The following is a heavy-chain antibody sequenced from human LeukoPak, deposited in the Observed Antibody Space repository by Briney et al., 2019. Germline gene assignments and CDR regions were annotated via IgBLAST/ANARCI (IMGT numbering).Heavy chain of an antibody. CDR2: IKQDASER. CDR1: GFTFSSYW. D-gene: IGHD1-26*01. J-gene: IGHJ3*02. CDR3: ARSGTKGAFDI. Sequence: PGGSLRLSCAASGFTFSSYWLTWVRQAPGKGLEWVANIKQDASERYYVDSVKGRFTISRDNAKNSLYLQMNSLRAEDTAVYSCARSGTKGAFDIWGQGTMVTVSS. V-gene: IGHV3-7*01.